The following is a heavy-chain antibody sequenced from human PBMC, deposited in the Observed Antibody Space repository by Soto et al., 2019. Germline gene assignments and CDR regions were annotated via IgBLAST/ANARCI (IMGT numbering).Heavy chain of an antibody. V-gene: IGHV4-59*01. Sequence: QVQLLESGPGLMKPSETLSLTCTVSSGSIGTYYWNWIRQPPGKGLEWIAYIDYSGSTNSNPSLKSRITISIDTDKNQVSLKLSSVTAADTAVYYGARGRRSSGRHDASDIRGQGTMVTVSS. J-gene: IGHJ3*02. CDR3: ARGRRSSGRHDASDI. CDR1: SGSIGTYY. D-gene: IGHD1-26*01. CDR2: IDYSGST.